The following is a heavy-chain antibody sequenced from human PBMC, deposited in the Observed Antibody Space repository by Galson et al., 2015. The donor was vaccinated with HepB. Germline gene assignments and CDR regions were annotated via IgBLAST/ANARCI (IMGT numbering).Heavy chain of an antibody. CDR1: GYTFTGYY. D-gene: IGHD6-19*01. V-gene: IGHV1-2*02. J-gene: IGHJ3*02. Sequence: SVKVSCKAPGYTFTGYYMHWVRQAPGQGLEWMGWINPNSGGTNYAQKFQGRVTMTRDTSISTAYMELSRLRSDDTAVYYCARGRAVADDAFDIWGQGTMVTVSS. CDR3: ARGRAVADDAFDI. CDR2: INPNSGGT.